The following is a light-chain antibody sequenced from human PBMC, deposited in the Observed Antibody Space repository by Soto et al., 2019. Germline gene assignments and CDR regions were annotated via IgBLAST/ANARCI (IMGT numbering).Light chain of an antibody. CDR1: QFISNY. CDR3: QQYDNRPPYT. V-gene: IGKV1-33*01. J-gene: IGKJ2*01. CDR2: DAS. Sequence: DIQMTQSPSSLSASVGDRVTITCQASQFISNYLNWYQQKPGQAPKLLSYDASNLETGVPSTFSGSESETNFTFTISSLQPEYSATYYCQQYDNRPPYTFGQATKLEIK.